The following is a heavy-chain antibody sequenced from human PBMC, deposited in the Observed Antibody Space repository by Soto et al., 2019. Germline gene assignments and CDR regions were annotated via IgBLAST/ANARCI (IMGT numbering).Heavy chain of an antibody. V-gene: IGHV4-34*01. D-gene: IGHD6-6*01. CDR3: ERATKVSGSSQKRTDF. CDR1: GGSVRSSGYY. Sequence: PSETLSLTCTVSGGSVRSSGYYWSWIRQPPGKGLEWIGEISQSGNTNYSPSLKSRVSISIDTSKKQFSLNLASVSAADTAVYYCERATKVSGSSQKRTDFWGQGTLVTVT. J-gene: IGHJ4*02. CDR2: ISQSGNT.